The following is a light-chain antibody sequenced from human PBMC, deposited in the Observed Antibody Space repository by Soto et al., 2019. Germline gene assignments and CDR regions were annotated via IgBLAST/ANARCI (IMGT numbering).Light chain of an antibody. Sequence: QSVLTQPPSQSATPGQRVNISCSGSFSNIGDNAVNWYQQLPGAAPKLLIYLNDQRPSGVPDRFSGPKSGTSAFLAISGLQSEDEADYYCAAWDDSLNALFGTGTRSPS. V-gene: IGLV1-44*01. CDR2: LND. CDR3: AAWDDSLNAL. J-gene: IGLJ1*01. CDR1: FSNIGDNA.